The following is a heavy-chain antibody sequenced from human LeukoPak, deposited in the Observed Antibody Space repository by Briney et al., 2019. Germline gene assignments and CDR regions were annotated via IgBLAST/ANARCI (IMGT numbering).Heavy chain of an antibody. Sequence: SVKVSCKASGGTFSSYAISWVRQAPGQGLEWMGSIIPILGIANYAQKFQGRVTITADKSTSTAYMELSSLRSEDTAVYYCARGIRYFDWLSGYWGQGTLVTVSS. CDR1: GGTFSSYA. CDR3: ARGIRYFDWLSGY. D-gene: IGHD3-9*01. V-gene: IGHV1-69*04. J-gene: IGHJ4*02. CDR2: IIPILGIA.